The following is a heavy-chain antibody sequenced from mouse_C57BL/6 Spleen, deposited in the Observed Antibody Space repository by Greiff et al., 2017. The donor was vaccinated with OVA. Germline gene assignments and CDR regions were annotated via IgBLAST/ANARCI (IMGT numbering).Heavy chain of an antibody. Sequence: VQLVESGAELVRPGTSVKMSCKASGYTFTNYWIGWAKQRPGHGLEWIGDIYPGGGYTNYNEKFKGKATLTADKSSSTAYMQFSSLTSEDSAIYYCARKGTTVVADWYFDVWGTGTPVTVSS. J-gene: IGHJ1*03. CDR1: GYTFTNYW. D-gene: IGHD1-1*01. CDR3: ARKGTTVVADWYFDV. V-gene: IGHV1-63*01. CDR2: IYPGGGYT.